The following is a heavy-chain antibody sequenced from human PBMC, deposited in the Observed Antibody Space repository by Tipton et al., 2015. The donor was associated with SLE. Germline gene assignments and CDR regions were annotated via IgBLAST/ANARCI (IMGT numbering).Heavy chain of an antibody. CDR2: ISYTGST. J-gene: IGHJ5*01. Sequence: TLSLTCSVSGGSITNPYWTWIRQHPEKGLEWIGYISYTGSTSYNPSLESRVTISVDTSKNQFSLRLTSVTAADSAVYFCARAPDLPAAYDSWGQGSLVTVSS. CDR3: ARAPDLPAAYDS. CDR1: GGSITNPY. V-gene: IGHV4-59*06. D-gene: IGHD2-2*01.